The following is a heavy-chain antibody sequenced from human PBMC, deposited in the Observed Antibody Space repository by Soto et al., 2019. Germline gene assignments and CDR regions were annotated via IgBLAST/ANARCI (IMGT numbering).Heavy chain of an antibody. J-gene: IGHJ4*02. CDR1: GYTFSNYG. Sequence: ASVKVSCKTSGYTFSNYGINWVRQAPGQGLEWMGWISAYNGNTNFAQKLQGRVSLTTDTSSTTAYMELSSLTSDDTAVYYCAADVGGYIYGLPRHWGPGTLVTVSS. CDR2: ISAYNGNT. CDR3: AADVGGYIYGLPRH. D-gene: IGHD1-26*01. V-gene: IGHV1-18*01.